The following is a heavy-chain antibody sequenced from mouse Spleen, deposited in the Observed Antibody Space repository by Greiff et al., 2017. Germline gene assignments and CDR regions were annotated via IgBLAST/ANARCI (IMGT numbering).Heavy chain of an antibody. Sequence: EVKLMESGGGLVQSGRSLRLSCATSGFTFSDFYMEWVRQAPGKGLEWIAASRNKANDYTTEYSASVKGRFIVSRDTSQSILYLQMNALRAEDTAIYYCARDEWDGNYLYAMDYWGQGTSVTVSS. V-gene: IGHV7-1*01. CDR1: GFTFSDFY. D-gene: IGHD2-1*01. CDR3: ARDEWDGNYLYAMDY. CDR2: SRNKANDYTT. J-gene: IGHJ4*01.